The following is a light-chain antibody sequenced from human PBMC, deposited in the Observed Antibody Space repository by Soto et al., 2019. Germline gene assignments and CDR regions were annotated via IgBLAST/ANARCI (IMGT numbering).Light chain of an antibody. J-gene: IGKJ5*01. Sequence: DIQMTQSPSSLSASVGDRVTITCRASQSISSYLNWYQQKPGKAPKLLIYTASSLQSGVPSRFSGSGSGTDFTLTISSPQHEDFATYYCQQSYSTPFTFGQGTRLEIK. CDR2: TAS. CDR1: QSISSY. CDR3: QQSYSTPFT. V-gene: IGKV1-39*01.